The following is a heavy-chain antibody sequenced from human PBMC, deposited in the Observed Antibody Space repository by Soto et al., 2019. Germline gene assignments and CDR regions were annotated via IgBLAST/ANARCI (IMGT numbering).Heavy chain of an antibody. CDR2: IYPGDSDT. V-gene: IGHV5-51*01. CDR1: GYSFTSYW. D-gene: IGHD1-7*01. J-gene: IGHJ6*03. CDR3: ARHGLAGTIPKYYYYYYYMDV. Sequence: GESLKISCKGSGYSFTSYWIGWVRQMPGKGLEWMGIIYPGDSDTRYSPSFQGQVTISADKSISTAYLQWSSLKASDTAMYYCARHGLAGTIPKYYYYYYYMDVWGKGTTVTVSS.